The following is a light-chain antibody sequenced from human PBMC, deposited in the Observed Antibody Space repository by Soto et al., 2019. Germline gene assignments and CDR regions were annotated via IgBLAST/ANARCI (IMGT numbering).Light chain of an antibody. V-gene: IGKV3-15*01. Sequence: EIVMTQSPATLSVSPGERATLSCRASQSVAGNLAWYQQNPGQAPRLLIYGASTRATGIPTRFSGGGSGTEFTLSISSLQSEDFAIYYCPQYNKWPLTFGGGTKVEIK. J-gene: IGKJ4*01. CDR2: GAS. CDR1: QSVAGN. CDR3: PQYNKWPLT.